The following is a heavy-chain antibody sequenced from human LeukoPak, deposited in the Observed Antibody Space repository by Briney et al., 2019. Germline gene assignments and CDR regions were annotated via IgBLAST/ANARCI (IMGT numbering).Heavy chain of an antibody. V-gene: IGHV4-59*01. CDR3: ARRVIFDY. J-gene: IGHJ4*02. Sequence: SETLSLTCTVSGGPISSYYWSWIRQPPGKGLEWIGYIYYSGSTNYNPSLKSRVTISVDTSKNQFSLKLSSVTAADTAVYYCARRVIFDYWGQGTLVTVSS. D-gene: IGHD2/OR15-2a*01. CDR2: IYYSGST. CDR1: GGPISSYY.